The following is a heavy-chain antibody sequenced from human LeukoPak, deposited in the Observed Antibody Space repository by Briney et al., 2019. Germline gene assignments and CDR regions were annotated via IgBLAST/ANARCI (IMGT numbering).Heavy chain of an antibody. CDR2: IKPDSGVT. CDR1: GYSFNDYY. D-gene: IGHD3-10*01. CDR3: ARMGDSGSYGFGI. J-gene: IGHJ3*02. Sequence: EASVKVSCKASGYSFNDYYLHWVRQAPGQGLEWMAWIKPDSGVTNYAQRFQGWVTMTRDTSISTAYMELRRLTSDDTAVYYCARMGDSGSYGFGIWGQGTMVTVSS. V-gene: IGHV1-2*04.